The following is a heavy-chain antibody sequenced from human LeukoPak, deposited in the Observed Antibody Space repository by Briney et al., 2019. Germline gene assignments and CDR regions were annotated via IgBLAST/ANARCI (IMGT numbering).Heavy chain of an antibody. V-gene: IGHV4-39*07. CDR1: GGSISSSSYY. CDR3: ARDRAQLASVWYYYYYMDV. J-gene: IGHJ6*03. Sequence: SETLSLTCTVSGGSISSSSYYWGWIRQPPGKGLEWIGSIYYSGSTYYNPSLKSRVTISVDTSKNQFSLKLSSVTAADTAVYYCARDRAQLASVWYYYYYMDVWGKGTTVTVSS. D-gene: IGHD6-6*01. CDR2: IYYSGST.